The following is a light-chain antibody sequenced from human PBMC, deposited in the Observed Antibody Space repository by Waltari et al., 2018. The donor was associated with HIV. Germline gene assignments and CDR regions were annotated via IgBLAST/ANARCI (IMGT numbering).Light chain of an antibody. V-gene: IGLV1-47*01. J-gene: IGLJ1*01. CDR3: AAWDDSLSGLYV. CDR1: SSNIGGNF. CDR2: RDN. Sequence: QSVLTQPPSASGTPGQRVTISCSGSSSNIGGNFVHWSQQLPGTAPKILIYRDNQRPSGVPDRFSGSKSGTSASLAINGLRSEDEADYYCAAWDDSLSGLYVFGTGTKVTVL.